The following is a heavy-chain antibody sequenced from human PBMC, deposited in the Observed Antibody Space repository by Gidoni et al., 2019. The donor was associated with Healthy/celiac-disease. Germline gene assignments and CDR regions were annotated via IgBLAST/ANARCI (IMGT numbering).Heavy chain of an antibody. D-gene: IGHD3-22*01. J-gene: IGHJ4*02. Sequence: QLQLQESGPGLVKPSETLSLTCTVSGGSISSSSYYWGWIRQPPGKGLEVIGSIYYSGSTYYNPSLKSRVTISVDTSKNQFSLKLSSVTAADTAVYYCASKTITMIVDYWGQGTLVTVSS. CDR3: ASKTITMIVDY. CDR1: GGSISSSSYY. CDR2: IYYSGST. V-gene: IGHV4-39*01.